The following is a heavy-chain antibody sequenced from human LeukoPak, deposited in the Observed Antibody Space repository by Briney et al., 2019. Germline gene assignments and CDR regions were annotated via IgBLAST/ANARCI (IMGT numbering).Heavy chain of an antibody. CDR2: IKQDGSEK. CDR3: ARGFGELNSYYYMDV. Sequence: VGSLRLSCAASGFTFSSYWMSWVRQAPGKGLEWVANIKQDGSEKYYVDSVKGRFTISRDNAKNSLYLQMNSLRAEDTAVYYCARGFGELNSYYYMDVWGKGTTVTVSS. V-gene: IGHV3-7*01. CDR1: GFTFSSYW. D-gene: IGHD3-10*01. J-gene: IGHJ6*03.